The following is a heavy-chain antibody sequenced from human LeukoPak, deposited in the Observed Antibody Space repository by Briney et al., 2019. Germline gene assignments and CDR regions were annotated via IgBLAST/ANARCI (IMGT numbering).Heavy chain of an antibody. V-gene: IGHV3-48*03. CDR3: ARFARFGDLQGGGYFDY. CDR2: ISSGGSII. J-gene: IGHJ4*02. Sequence: GGSLRLSCAASGFIFSSYETNSVRQAPGKGLEWVSYISSGGSIIYYADSVRGRFTISRDNAKNSLYLQMNSLRAEDTAVYYCARFARFGDLQGGGYFDYWGQGTLVTVSS. CDR1: GFIFSSYE. D-gene: IGHD3-16*01.